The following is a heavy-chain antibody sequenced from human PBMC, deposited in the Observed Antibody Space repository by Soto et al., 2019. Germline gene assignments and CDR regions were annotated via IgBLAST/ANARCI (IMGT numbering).Heavy chain of an antibody. J-gene: IGHJ5*02. V-gene: IGHV3-23*01. CDR1: GFSFSDYA. Sequence: GGSLRLSCKASGFSFSDYAMTWVRQAPGKGLEWVSAISGSGGSTYYADSVKGRFTISRDNSKNTLYLQMNSLRAEDTAVYYCAKAIGEWLVRDWFDPWGQGTLVTVSS. D-gene: IGHD6-19*01. CDR2: ISGSGGST. CDR3: AKAIGEWLVRDWFDP.